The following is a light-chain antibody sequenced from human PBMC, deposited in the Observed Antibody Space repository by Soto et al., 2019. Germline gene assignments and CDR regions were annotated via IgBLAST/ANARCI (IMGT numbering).Light chain of an antibody. CDR2: SAS. Sequence: DITMTQSPSSLSASIGVRVTMTCRASQSIRTLLNWYRQRPGKAPELLIYSASILQTGVPARFSGSATGTDFTLIISSLHLEDVGTYFCQQSYSTPHFTFGPGTKVDLK. V-gene: IGKV1-39*01. CDR3: QQSYSTPHFT. CDR1: QSIRTL. J-gene: IGKJ3*01.